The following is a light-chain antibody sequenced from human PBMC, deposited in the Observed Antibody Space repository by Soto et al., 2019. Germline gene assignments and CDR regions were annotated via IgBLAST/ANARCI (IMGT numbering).Light chain of an antibody. V-gene: IGKV3-20*01. CDR1: QSVYSNY. Sequence: DIVLTQSPGTLSLSPGERATLSCRASQSVYSNYLAWYQQKPGQAPRLLIYETSSRATGIPDRFSGSGSGTDFTLTINRLDPEDFAVYFCQQYLRSQLTFGGGTKVEIK. J-gene: IGKJ4*01. CDR3: QQYLRSQLT. CDR2: ETS.